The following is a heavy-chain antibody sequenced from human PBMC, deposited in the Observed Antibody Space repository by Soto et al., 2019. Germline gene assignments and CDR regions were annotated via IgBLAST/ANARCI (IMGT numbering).Heavy chain of an antibody. Sequence: QVQLQESGPGLVKPSRTLSLTCTVSGGSISSGGYYWSWIRQHPGKGLEWIGYIYYSGSTYYNPSLKSRVTISVDTSKNQFSLKLSSVTAADTAVYYCARVLSSWEWMMGFDPWGQGTLVTVSS. V-gene: IGHV4-31*03. CDR2: IYYSGST. CDR3: ARVLSSWEWMMGFDP. CDR1: GGSISSGGYY. J-gene: IGHJ5*02. D-gene: IGHD6-13*01.